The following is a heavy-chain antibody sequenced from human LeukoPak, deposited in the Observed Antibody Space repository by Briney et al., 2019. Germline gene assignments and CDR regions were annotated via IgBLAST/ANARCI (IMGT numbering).Heavy chain of an antibody. CDR2: IYSSGST. Sequence: SETLSLTCIVSGTSMSGYYWTLFRQPPGKGLEWIGSIYSSGSTYYKPSLKSRATMSVDTSKNHFSLRLSSVTVADTAVYYCGMGGGIAVAHVWGQGTLVIVSS. D-gene: IGHD6-19*01. J-gene: IGHJ4*02. V-gene: IGHV4-59*04. CDR3: GMGGGIAVAHV. CDR1: GTSMSGYY.